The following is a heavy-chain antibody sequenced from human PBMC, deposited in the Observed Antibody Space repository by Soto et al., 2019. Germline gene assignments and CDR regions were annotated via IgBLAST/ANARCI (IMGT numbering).Heavy chain of an antibody. D-gene: IGHD2-2*01. V-gene: IGHV1-18*01. Sequence: ASVKVSCKASGYTFTSYGISWVRQAPGQGLEWMGWISAYNGNTNYAQKLQGRVTMTTDTSTSTAYMELRSLRSDDTAVYYCARVAICYYRGCATDIWCQGTMVTGSS. CDR2: ISAYNGNT. CDR1: GYTFTSYG. CDR3: ARVAICYYRGCATDI. J-gene: IGHJ3*02.